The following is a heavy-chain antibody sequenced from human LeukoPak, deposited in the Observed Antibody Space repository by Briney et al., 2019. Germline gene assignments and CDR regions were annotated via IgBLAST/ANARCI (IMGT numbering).Heavy chain of an antibody. CDR1: GGPHILCV. Sequence: PSETLSLPRAAPGGPHILCVLSWLRERPGEGVAWVGNIYYSGSTNYNPSLKSRVTISVDTSKNQFSLKLSSVTAADTAVYYCARVESYPLRNAFDIWGQGTMVTVSS. CDR2: IYYSGST. D-gene: IGHD1-14*01. V-gene: IGHV4-59*01. J-gene: IGHJ3*02. CDR3: ARVESYPLRNAFDI.